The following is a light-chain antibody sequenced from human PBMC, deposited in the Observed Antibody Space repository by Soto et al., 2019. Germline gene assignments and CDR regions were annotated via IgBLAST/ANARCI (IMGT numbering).Light chain of an antibody. Sequence: DIQMTQSPPSLPASVGDRVTITCQATHDISKFLNWYQHKPGRAPKLLIYDASILQTGVPSRFSGTRSGTHFTFTISSLRPEDIATYYCLQYHKLPLTFGGGTKVE. CDR3: LQYHKLPLT. CDR2: DAS. J-gene: IGKJ4*01. CDR1: HDISKF. V-gene: IGKV1-33*01.